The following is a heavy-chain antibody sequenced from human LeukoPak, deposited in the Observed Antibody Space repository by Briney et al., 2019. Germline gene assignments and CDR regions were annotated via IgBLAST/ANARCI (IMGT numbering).Heavy chain of an antibody. CDR2: IRSKAINYAT. CDR1: GFTFSGSA. V-gene: IGHV3-73*01. CDR3: ASYDYGVQYPFDY. J-gene: IGHJ4*02. D-gene: IGHD4-17*01. Sequence: GGSLRLSCAASGFTFSGSAMHWVRQASGKGLEWVGRIRSKAINYATAYAASVRGRFTISRDDSKNTAYLQMNSLKTEDTAVYYCASYDYGVQYPFDYWGQGTLVTVSS.